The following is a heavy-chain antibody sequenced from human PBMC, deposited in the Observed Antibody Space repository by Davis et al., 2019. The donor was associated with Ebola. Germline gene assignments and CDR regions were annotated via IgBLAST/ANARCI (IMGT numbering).Heavy chain of an antibody. CDR3: VRHVETWFSNYFDH. CDR1: GGSITSGGYY. CDR2: IYHDGST. V-gene: IGHV4-39*01. J-gene: IGHJ4*02. Sequence: PSETLSLTCTVSGGSITSGGYYWGWIRQSPGKGLEWIGTIYHDGSTYYSPSLKSRVTIPVDTSKNHFSLRLTSLTAADTAVYYCVRHVETWFSNYFDHWGQGSAVTVSS. D-gene: IGHD3-9*01.